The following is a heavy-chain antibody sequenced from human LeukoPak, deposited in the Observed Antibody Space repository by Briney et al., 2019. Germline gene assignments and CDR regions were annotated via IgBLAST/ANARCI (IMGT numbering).Heavy chain of an antibody. CDR2: ISWNSGSI. D-gene: IGHD7-27*01. Sequence: GRSLRLSCAASGFTFDDYAMHWVRQAPGKGLEWVSGISWNSGSIGYADSVKGRFTISRDNAKNSLYLQANSLRAEDTAVYYCARDWGLYGMDVWGQGTTVTVSS. CDR1: GFTFDDYA. V-gene: IGHV3-9*01. J-gene: IGHJ6*02. CDR3: ARDWGLYGMDV.